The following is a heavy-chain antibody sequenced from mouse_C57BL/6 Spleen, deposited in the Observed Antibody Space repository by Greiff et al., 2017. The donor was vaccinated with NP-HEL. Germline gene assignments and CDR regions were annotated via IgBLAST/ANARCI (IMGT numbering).Heavy chain of an antibody. CDR2: IWRGGIT. D-gene: IGHD1-1*01. Sequence: VKVEESGPGLVQPPQSLSITCTVSGFSLTSYGVHWVRQSPGKGLEWLGVIWRGGITDYNAAYMSRLSITKDNSKSQVFFKMNSLQADDTAIYYCAKNRVYGSSFGYAMDYWGQGTSVTVSS. V-gene: IGHV2-5*01. CDR3: AKNRVYGSSFGYAMDY. CDR1: GFSLTSYG. J-gene: IGHJ4*01.